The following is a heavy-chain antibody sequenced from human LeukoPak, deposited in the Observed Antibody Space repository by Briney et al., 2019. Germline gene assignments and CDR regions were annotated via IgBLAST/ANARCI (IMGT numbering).Heavy chain of an antibody. CDR1: GFTFNNYG. Sequence: GRSLRLSCAASGFTFNNYGMHWVRQAPGKGLEWVAFIRSDGSNKYYADSVKGRFTISRDNSKNTLYLQMNSLRTEDTAVYYCAKESGSSVTYYYYMNVWGKGTTVTVSS. V-gene: IGHV3-30*02. J-gene: IGHJ6*03. D-gene: IGHD6-25*01. CDR2: IRSDGSNK. CDR3: AKESGSSVTYYYYMNV.